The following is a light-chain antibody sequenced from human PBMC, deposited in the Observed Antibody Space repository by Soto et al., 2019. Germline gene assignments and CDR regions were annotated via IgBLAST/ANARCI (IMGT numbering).Light chain of an antibody. CDR3: QQYNSFRWT. Sequence: DLQMTQSPSTLSASVGDRVTITCRASQNINNWLAWYQQKPGKAPKLLIYEASSLESGVPSRFRGSGSGTEFTLTISSLPPDDFATYYCQQYNSFRWTFGQGNKVEIK. V-gene: IGKV1-5*03. CDR2: EAS. J-gene: IGKJ1*01. CDR1: QNINNW.